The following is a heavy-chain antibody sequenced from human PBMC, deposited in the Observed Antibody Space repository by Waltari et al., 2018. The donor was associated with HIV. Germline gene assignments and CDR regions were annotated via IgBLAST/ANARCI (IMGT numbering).Heavy chain of an antibody. CDR3: ARDPRSSGYYGMDV. V-gene: IGHV3-53*01. CDR2: IYSGGSR. Sequence: EVQLVESGGGLIEPGGSLRLYCAASGLTVSSNYMSWVRQAPGKGLEWVSVIYSGGSRYYADSVKGRFTISRDNSKNTLSLHMNSLGPEDTAVYYCARDPRSSGYYGMDVWGQGTTVTVSS. CDR1: GLTVSSNY. J-gene: IGHJ6*02. D-gene: IGHD1-26*01.